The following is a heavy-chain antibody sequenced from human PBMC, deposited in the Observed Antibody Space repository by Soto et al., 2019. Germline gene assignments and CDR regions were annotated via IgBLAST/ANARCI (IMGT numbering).Heavy chain of an antibody. Sequence: GGSLRLSCAASGFTFSSYGMHWVRQAPGKGLEWVAVIWYDGSNKYYADSVKGRFTISRDNSKNTLYLQMNSLRAEDTAVYYCARDRAYYYGSGSYPIVYWGQGTLVTVSS. D-gene: IGHD3-10*01. CDR2: IWYDGSNK. CDR1: GFTFSSYG. CDR3: ARDRAYYYGSGSYPIVY. J-gene: IGHJ4*02. V-gene: IGHV3-33*01.